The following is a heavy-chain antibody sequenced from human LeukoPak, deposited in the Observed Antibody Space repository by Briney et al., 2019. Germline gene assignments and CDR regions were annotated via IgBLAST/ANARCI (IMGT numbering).Heavy chain of an antibody. CDR3: ASYSDYDY. J-gene: IGHJ4*02. Sequence: GGSLRLSCAASGFPFSSYSMNWVRQAPGKGLEWVSYISSSSYTIYYADSVKGRFTISRDNAKNSLYLQMNSLREEDTAVYYCASYSDYDYWGQGTLVTVS. D-gene: IGHD5-12*01. CDR1: GFPFSSYS. CDR2: ISSSSYTI. V-gene: IGHV3-48*02.